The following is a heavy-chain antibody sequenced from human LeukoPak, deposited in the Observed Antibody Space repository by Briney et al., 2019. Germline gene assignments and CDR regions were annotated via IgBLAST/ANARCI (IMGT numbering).Heavy chain of an antibody. D-gene: IGHD3-22*01. CDR2: ISSSGSTI. CDR1: GFTFSDYY. J-gene: IGHJ4*02. CDR3: ARELGYYYDSRFDY. Sequence: GGSLRLSCAASGFTFSDYYMSWIRQAPGKGLEWVSCISSSGSTIYYADSVKGRFTISRDNAKNSLYLQMNSLRAEDTAVYYCARELGYYYDSRFDYWAREPWSPSPQ. V-gene: IGHV3-11*04.